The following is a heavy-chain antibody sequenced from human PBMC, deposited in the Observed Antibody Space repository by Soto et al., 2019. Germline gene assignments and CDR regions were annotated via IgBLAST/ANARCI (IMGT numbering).Heavy chain of an antibody. CDR1: GGSITSYY. CDR3: ATAGRVATPRGYMDV. Sequence: QVQLEESGPGLVKPSETLSLTCTVSGGSITSYYLSWLRQPPGQGLEWFGYIYYTGRANYNPSLKSRVTISIDPSGNQYSLVLSTVTAADTAVYYRATAGRVATPRGYMDVWGKGTTVTVSS. J-gene: IGHJ6*03. V-gene: IGHV4-59*01. D-gene: IGHD1-1*01. CDR2: IYYTGRA.